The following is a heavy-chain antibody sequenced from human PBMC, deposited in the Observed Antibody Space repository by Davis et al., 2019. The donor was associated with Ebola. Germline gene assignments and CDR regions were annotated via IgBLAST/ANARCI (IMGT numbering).Heavy chain of an antibody. J-gene: IGHJ4*02. CDR1: GFTFSNLW. D-gene: IGHD4-23*01. V-gene: IGHV3-7*01. Sequence: PGKSLKISCAASGFTFSNLWMTWVRQAPGKGLEWVATIKPDGSDTNYVDSVKGRFTISRDNAKKSLYLQMNTLKAEDTGVYFCARTTVADYWGQGTLVTVSS. CDR3: ARTTVADY. CDR2: IKPDGSDT.